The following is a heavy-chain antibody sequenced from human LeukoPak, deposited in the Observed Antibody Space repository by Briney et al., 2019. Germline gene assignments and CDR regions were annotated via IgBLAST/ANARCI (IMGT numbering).Heavy chain of an antibody. Sequence: SETLSLTCTVSGGSISSSSYYWGWIRQPAGKGLEWIGSIYYSGSTYYNPSLRGRVTISVDTSKNQFSLKLSSVTAADTAVYYCARDDWELRFSDYWGQGTLVTVSS. CDR2: IYYSGST. V-gene: IGHV4-39*07. CDR1: GGSISSSSYY. J-gene: IGHJ4*02. CDR3: ARDDWELRFSDY. D-gene: IGHD1-26*01.